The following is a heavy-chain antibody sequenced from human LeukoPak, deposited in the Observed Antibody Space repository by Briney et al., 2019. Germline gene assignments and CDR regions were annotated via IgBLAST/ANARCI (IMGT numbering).Heavy chain of an antibody. V-gene: IGHV4-39*07. D-gene: IGHD1-26*01. CDR3: ATEGGSYPVIYFDY. Sequence: PSETLSLTCTVSGGSISSSSYYWGWIRQPPGKGLEWIGEINHSGSTNYNPSLKSRVTISVDTSKNQFSLRLSSVTAADTAVYYCATEGGSYPVIYFDYWGQGTLVTVSS. CDR1: GGSISSSSYY. J-gene: IGHJ4*02. CDR2: INHSGST.